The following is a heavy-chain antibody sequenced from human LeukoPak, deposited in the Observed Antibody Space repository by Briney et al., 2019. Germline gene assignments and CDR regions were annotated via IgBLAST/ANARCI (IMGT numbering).Heavy chain of an antibody. J-gene: IGHJ6*02. V-gene: IGHV4-59*12. CDR3: AREVSSSWPPFYYYGMDV. CDR1: GGSISSYY. Sequence: SETLSPTCTVSGGSISSYYWSWIRQPPGKGLEWIGYIYYSGSTNYNPSLKSRVTMSVDTSKNQFSLKLSSVTAADTAVYYCAREVSSSWPPFYYYGMDVWGQGTTVTVSS. CDR2: IYYSGST. D-gene: IGHD6-13*01.